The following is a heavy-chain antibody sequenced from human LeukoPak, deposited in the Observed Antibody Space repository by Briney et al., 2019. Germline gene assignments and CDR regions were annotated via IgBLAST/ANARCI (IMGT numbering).Heavy chain of an antibody. D-gene: IGHD2-2*02. V-gene: IGHV4-39*07. CDR1: GGSISSSSYY. CDR3: ARASTSCYTECYFDY. Sequence: SETLSLTCTVSGGSISSSSYYWSWVRQPPGKGLEWIGEIYHSGSTNSNPSLKSRVTISVDKSKNQFSLKLSSVTAADTAVYYCARASTSCYTECYFDYWGQGTLVTVSS. CDR2: IYHSGST. J-gene: IGHJ4*02.